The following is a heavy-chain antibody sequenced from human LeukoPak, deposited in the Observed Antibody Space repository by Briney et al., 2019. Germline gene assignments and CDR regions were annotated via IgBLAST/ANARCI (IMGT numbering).Heavy chain of an antibody. CDR1: GYTFTSYG. D-gene: IGHD6-13*01. Sequence: ASVNVSCKASGYTFTSYGISWVRQAPGQGLEWMGWISAYNGNTNYAQKLQGRVTMTTDTSTSTAYMELRSLRSDDTAVYYCARDPPYSSSRAFFLGDMTLFDYWGQGTLVTVSS. V-gene: IGHV1-18*01. CDR2: ISAYNGNT. J-gene: IGHJ4*02. CDR3: ARDPPYSSSRAFFLGDMTLFDY.